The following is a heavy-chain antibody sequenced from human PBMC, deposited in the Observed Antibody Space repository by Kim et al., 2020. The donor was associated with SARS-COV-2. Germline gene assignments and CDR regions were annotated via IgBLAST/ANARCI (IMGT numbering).Heavy chain of an antibody. CDR2: IYYSGST. CDR3: ARLFTSIAAAGRDY. J-gene: IGHJ4*02. Sequence: SETLSLTCTVSGGSISSSSYYWGWIRQPPGKGLEWIGSIYYSGSTYYNPSLKSRVTISVDTSKNQFSLKLSSVTAADTAVYYCARLFTSIAAAGRDYWGQGTLVTVSS. V-gene: IGHV4-39*01. CDR1: GGSISSSSYY. D-gene: IGHD6-13*01.